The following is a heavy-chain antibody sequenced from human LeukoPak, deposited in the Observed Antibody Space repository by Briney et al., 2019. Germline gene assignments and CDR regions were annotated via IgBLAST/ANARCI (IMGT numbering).Heavy chain of an antibody. V-gene: IGHV3-30*02. D-gene: IGHD1-1*01. J-gene: IGHJ4*02. CDR2: IRYDGSNK. CDR1: GFTFSSYG. CDR3: ARAKEVSGTTFDY. Sequence: GGSLRLSCAASGFTFSSYGMHWVRQAPGKGLEWVAFIRYDGSNKYYADSVKGRFTISRDNSKNTLYLQMNSLRAEDTAVYYCARAKEVSGTTFDYWGQGTLVTVSS.